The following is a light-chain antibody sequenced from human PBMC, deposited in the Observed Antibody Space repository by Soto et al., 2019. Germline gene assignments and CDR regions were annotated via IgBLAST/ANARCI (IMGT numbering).Light chain of an antibody. J-gene: IGLJ1*01. CDR3: SSYAGSNNYV. CDR2: EVN. CDR1: SSDVGGYNY. Sequence: QSALTQPPSASGSPGQSVTISCTGTSSDVGGYNYVSWYQQHPGKAPKLMIYEVNKRPSGVPDRFSGSKSGNTASLTVSGLQAEDEADYYCSSYAGSNNYVFGTGT. V-gene: IGLV2-8*01.